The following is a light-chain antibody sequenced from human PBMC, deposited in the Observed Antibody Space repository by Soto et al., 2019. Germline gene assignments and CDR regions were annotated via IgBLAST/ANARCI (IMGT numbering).Light chain of an antibody. Sequence: QSVLTQPPSVSAAPGQKVTIPCSGSSSNIGNHYVTWYQHLPGTAPKLLIYDNNKRPSGIPDRFSGSKPGTSGTLDITGLQTGDEADYYCGTWDSSLSAVVFGGGTKVTVL. CDR3: GTWDSSLSAVV. J-gene: IGLJ2*01. CDR1: SSNIGNHY. V-gene: IGLV1-51*01. CDR2: DNN.